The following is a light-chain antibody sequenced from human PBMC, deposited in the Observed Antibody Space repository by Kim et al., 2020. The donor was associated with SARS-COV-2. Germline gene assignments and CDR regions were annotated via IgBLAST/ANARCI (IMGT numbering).Light chain of an antibody. CDR1: QGISND. Sequence: ASVGDRLTITCRASQGISNDLAWYQQKPGKVPKLLIFAASALQSGVPSRFSGSGSGTDFTLTISSLQPEDVASYYCQKYNGAPWTFGQGTKVDIK. CDR3: QKYNGAPWT. J-gene: IGKJ1*01. V-gene: IGKV1-27*01. CDR2: AAS.